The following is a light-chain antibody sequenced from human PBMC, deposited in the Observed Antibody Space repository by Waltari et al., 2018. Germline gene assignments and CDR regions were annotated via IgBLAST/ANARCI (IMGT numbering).Light chain of an antibody. Sequence: HSALTQPRSVSGSPGQSVTISCTGTSSEVGGFNSTSWYQQHPGKAPKLMLYDVSKRPSGVPDRFSGSKSGNTASLTISGLQAEDEADYCCCSYAGSYTVVFGGGTKLTVL. CDR1: SSEVGGFNS. CDR2: DVS. V-gene: IGLV2-11*01. CDR3: CSYAGSYTVV. J-gene: IGLJ2*01.